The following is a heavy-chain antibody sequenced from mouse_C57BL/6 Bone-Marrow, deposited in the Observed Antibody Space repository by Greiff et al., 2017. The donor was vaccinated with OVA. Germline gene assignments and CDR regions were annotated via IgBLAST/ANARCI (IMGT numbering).Heavy chain of an antibody. Sequence: VQLQQSGAELVRPGASVTLSCTASGFNIKDDYMHWVKQRPEQGLEWIGWIDPENGDTEYASKFQGKATITADTSSNTAYLQLSSLTSEDTAVYYCTTENYTYAMDYWGQGTSVTVSS. CDR3: TTENYTYAMDY. CDR1: GFNIKDDY. CDR2: IDPENGDT. D-gene: IGHD1-1*01. V-gene: IGHV14-4*01. J-gene: IGHJ4*01.